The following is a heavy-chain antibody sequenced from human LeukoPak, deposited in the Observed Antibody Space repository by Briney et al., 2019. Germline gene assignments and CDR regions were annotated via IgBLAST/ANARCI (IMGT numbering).Heavy chain of an antibody. J-gene: IGHJ4*02. V-gene: IGHV4-59*01. CDR2: IFDSGST. CDR3: ERGPITFIRGGHFDY. Sequence: SETLSLTCTVSDGSITGYYWSWIRQSPGKGLEWIGYIFDSGSTNYNPSLQSRVTISVDTSKNYFSLKLRSVTAADTAVYYCERGPITFIRGGHFDYWGQGALVTVSS. CDR1: DGSITGYY. D-gene: IGHD3-10*01.